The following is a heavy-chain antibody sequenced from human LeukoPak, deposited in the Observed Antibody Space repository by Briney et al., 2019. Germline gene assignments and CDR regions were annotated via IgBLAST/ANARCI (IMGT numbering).Heavy chain of an antibody. CDR1: GFTFSSYW. D-gene: IGHD3-3*01. Sequence: GGSLRLSCAASGFTFSSYWMSWVRQAPGKGLEWVANIKQDGSEKYYVDSVKGRFTISRDNAKNSLYLQMNSLRAEDTAVYYCAKTQYYDFWSGYYTQKKGPFDYWGQGTLVTGSS. V-gene: IGHV3-7*01. CDR3: AKTQYYDFWSGYYTQKKGPFDY. J-gene: IGHJ4*02. CDR2: IKQDGSEK.